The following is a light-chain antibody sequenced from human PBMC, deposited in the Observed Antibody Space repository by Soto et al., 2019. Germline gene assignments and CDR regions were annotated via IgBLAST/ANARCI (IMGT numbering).Light chain of an antibody. CDR2: DVS. CDR1: NIDVGGNH. Sequence: QSALTQPASVSGSPVQSITISCTGTNIDVGGNHVSWFQHHPGKAPRLIIYDVSNRPSGVSNRFSGSKSGNTASLTISGLQADDEADYYCSSHTTSSHYVFGTGTKVTVL. V-gene: IGLV2-14*03. J-gene: IGLJ1*01. CDR3: SSHTTSSHYV.